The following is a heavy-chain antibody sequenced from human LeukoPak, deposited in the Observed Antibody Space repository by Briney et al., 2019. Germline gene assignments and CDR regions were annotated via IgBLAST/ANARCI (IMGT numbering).Heavy chain of an antibody. CDR2: INPNSGGT. Sequence: GASMKVSCKASGYTFTGYYMHWVRQAPGQGLEWMGWINPNSGGTNYAQKFQGRVTMTRDTSISTAYMELSRLRSDDTAVYYCARVWGYYDSSGYSGLDYWGQGTLVTVSS. D-gene: IGHD3-22*01. CDR1: GYTFTGYY. J-gene: IGHJ4*02. V-gene: IGHV1-2*02. CDR3: ARVWGYYDSSGYSGLDY.